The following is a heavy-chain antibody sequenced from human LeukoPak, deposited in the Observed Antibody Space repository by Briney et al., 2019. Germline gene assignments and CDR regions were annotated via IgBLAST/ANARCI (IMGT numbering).Heavy chain of an antibody. V-gene: IGHV3-74*01. D-gene: IGHD6-19*01. Sequence: GGSLRLSCAASGFTCSKYWMLWVRQAPGKGLESVSRINTDGTVTTYADSVKGRFTVSRDNADNTMFLQMNSVRDEDTAVYYCATKQWLAPPPDAWGQGTPVTVPS. CDR2: INTDGTVT. J-gene: IGHJ5*02. CDR3: ATKQWLAPPPDA. CDR1: GFTCSKYW.